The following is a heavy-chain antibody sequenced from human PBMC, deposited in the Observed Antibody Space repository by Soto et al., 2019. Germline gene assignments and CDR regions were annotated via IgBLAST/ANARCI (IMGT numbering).Heavy chain of an antibody. V-gene: IGHV4-39*01. D-gene: IGHD3-16*02. CDR3: ARQSIPIGEVIARDGFDI. J-gene: IGHJ3*02. CDR2: MFYSGST. CDR1: GGSISSTKYY. Sequence: QVQLQESGPGLVKPSETLSLTCSVSGGSISSTKYYWGWIRQPPGKGLEWIGSMFYSGSTDYNPSLKSRVTLSADTSKSQFSPRLSSVTAADTAVYYCARQSIPIGEVIARDGFDIWGQGTIVTVSS.